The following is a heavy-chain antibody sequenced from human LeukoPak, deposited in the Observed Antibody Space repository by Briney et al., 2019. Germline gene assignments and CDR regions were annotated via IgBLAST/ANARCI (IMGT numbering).Heavy chain of an antibody. CDR1: EYTFTDYY. CDR3: ARGRDSDSWYFDWFDT. D-gene: IGHD6-13*01. Sequence: ASVKVSCKASEYTFTDYYMHWVRQAPGQGLEWMGWINPNSGGTNYAQKFQGRVSMTRDTSISTAYMELSSLRSDDTAVYYCARGRDSDSWYFDWFDTWGQETLVTVSS. J-gene: IGHJ5*02. V-gene: IGHV1-2*02. CDR2: INPNSGGT.